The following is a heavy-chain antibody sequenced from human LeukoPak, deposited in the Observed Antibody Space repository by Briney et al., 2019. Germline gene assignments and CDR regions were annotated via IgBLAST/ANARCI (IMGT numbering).Heavy chain of an antibody. Sequence: GESLKIPCKGSGYSFTSYWIGWVRQMPGKGLEWVGIIYPGDSDTRYSPSFQGQVTISVDRSISTAYLQWSTLKASDTAIYYCASSKSSSWYPFYFDFWGQGTLVTVSS. V-gene: IGHV5-51*01. D-gene: IGHD6-13*01. CDR3: ASSKSSSWYPFYFDF. CDR2: IYPGDSDT. CDR1: GYSFTSYW. J-gene: IGHJ4*02.